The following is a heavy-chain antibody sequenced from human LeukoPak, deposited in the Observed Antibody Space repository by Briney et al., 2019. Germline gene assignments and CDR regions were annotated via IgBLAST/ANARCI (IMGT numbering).Heavy chain of an antibody. V-gene: IGHV3-23*01. CDR1: GFTFSTYA. D-gene: IGHD3-16*01. CDR2: ISGNGGTT. Sequence: PGGSLRLSCAASGFTFSTYAMSWVRQAPGKGLEWVSAISGNGGTTYYADSVKGRFTISRDNSKDTLYLQMNSLRAEDTAVYFCAKDTGYARGEGEFDYWGQGTLVIVSS. CDR3: AKDTGYARGEGEFDY. J-gene: IGHJ4*02.